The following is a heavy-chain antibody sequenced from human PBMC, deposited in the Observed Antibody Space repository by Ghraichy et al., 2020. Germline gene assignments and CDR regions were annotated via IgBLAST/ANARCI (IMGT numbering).Heavy chain of an antibody. J-gene: IGHJ2*01. CDR2: INPNSGGT. CDR3: ARGAKRVSARYNSYWYFDL. CDR1: GYTFTGYY. Sequence: ASVKVSCKASGYTFTGYYMHWVRQAPGQGLEWMGWINPNSGGTNYAQKFQGWVTMTRDTSISTAYMELSRLRSDDTAVYYCARGAKRVSARYNSYWYFDLWGRGTLVTVSS. D-gene: IGHD5-24*01. V-gene: IGHV1-2*04.